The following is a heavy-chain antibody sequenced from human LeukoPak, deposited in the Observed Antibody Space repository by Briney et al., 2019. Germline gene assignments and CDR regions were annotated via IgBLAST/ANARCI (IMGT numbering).Heavy chain of an antibody. V-gene: IGHV3-7*01. CDR1: GVTFNSYW. Sequence: GGSLRLSCAASGVTFNSYWMSWVRQAPGKGLEWVANIKQDGGQIYYLESVKGRFTVSRDNAKNSLYLQMNSLGAEDTAVYYCARLGARQMLEYWGQGTLVTVSS. D-gene: IGHD4-17*01. J-gene: IGHJ4*02. CDR3: ARLGARQMLEY. CDR2: IKQDGGQI.